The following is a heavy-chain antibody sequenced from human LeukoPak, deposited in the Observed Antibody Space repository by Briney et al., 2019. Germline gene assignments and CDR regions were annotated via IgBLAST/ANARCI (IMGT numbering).Heavy chain of an antibody. J-gene: IGHJ4*02. CDR1: GFTFSDYW. V-gene: IGHV3-74*01. CDR3: ARGRPHGNDY. D-gene: IGHD4-23*01. CDR2: INADEDRA. Sequence: GGSLRLSCAASGFTFSDYWMHWVRQAPGKGLVWVSHINADEDRAAYADSVKGRFSISRDNAKNTLYLQMNSLRVEDTAVYYCARGRPHGNDYWGQGTLVTVSS.